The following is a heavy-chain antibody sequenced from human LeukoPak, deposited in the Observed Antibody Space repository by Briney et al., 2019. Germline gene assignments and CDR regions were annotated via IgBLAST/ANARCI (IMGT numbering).Heavy chain of an antibody. V-gene: IGHV3-30-3*01. CDR2: ISSDGSNK. CDR3: ARRGILITMVRGARGWFDP. CDR1: GFTFSNYA. Sequence: GGSLRLSCAASGFTFSNYAMHWVRQAPGRGLEWVAVISSDGSNKYYADSVKGRFTISRDNSKNTLYLQMNSLRPEDTAVYYCARRGILITMVRGARGWFDPWGQGTLVTVSS. J-gene: IGHJ5*02. D-gene: IGHD3-10*01.